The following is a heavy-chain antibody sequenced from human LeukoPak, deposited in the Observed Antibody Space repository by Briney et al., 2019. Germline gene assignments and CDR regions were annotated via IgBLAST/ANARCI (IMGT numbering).Heavy chain of an antibody. D-gene: IGHD2-2*02. CDR1: GFTFSSYW. CDR2: INSDGHDT. J-gene: IGHJ5*02. CDR3: AKDRALYCSSTSCYRYNWFDP. Sequence: GGSLRLSCAASGFTFSSYWMHWVRQAPGKGLIWVSRINSDGHDTSYADSVKGRFTISRDNAKNTLYLQMNSLRAEDTAVYYCAKDRALYCSSTSCYRYNWFDPWGQGTLVTVSS. V-gene: IGHV3-74*01.